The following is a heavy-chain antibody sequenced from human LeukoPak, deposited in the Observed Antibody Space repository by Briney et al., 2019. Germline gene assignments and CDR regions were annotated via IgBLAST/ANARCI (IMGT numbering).Heavy chain of an antibody. V-gene: IGHV1-69*04. J-gene: IGHJ3*02. D-gene: IGHD5-12*01. CDR1: GGTFSSYA. Sequence: ASVKVSCKASGGTFSSYAISWVRQAPGQGLEWMGRIIPILGIANYAQKFQGRVTITADKSTSTAYMELSRLRSDDTAVYYCARDQRGYSGYDYVKDAFDIWGQGTMVTVSS. CDR2: IIPILGIA. CDR3: ARDQRGYSGYDYVKDAFDI.